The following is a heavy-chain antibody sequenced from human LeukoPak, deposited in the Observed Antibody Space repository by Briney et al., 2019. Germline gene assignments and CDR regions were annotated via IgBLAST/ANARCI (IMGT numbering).Heavy chain of an antibody. CDR1: GLTFSTYA. CDR3: AKRSCSGGSCNFDY. CDR2: IGDSGGAT. D-gene: IGHD2-15*01. V-gene: IGHV3-23*01. J-gene: IGHJ4*02. Sequence: GGSRELSLAPPGLTFSTYAMSGFRQATGKGREGVSAIGDSGGATNYADSVKGRFTISRDNSKNTLYLQMNSLRAEDTAVYYCAKRSCSGGSCNFDYWGQGTLVTASS.